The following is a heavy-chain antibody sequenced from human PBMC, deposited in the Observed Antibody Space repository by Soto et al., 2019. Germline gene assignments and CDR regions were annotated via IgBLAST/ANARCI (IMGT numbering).Heavy chain of an antibody. V-gene: IGHV4-59*01. J-gene: IGHJ4*02. CDR1: GDSISSYH. Sequence: SETLSLTCTVSGDSISSYHWSWIRQPPGKGLEWIGYIYYSGSTNYNPSLKSRVTISVDTSKNQFSLKLSSVTAADTAVYYCARARGRYCSGGSCSSRLPTLDYWGQGTLVTVSA. D-gene: IGHD2-15*01. CDR2: IYYSGST. CDR3: ARARGRYCSGGSCSSRLPTLDY.